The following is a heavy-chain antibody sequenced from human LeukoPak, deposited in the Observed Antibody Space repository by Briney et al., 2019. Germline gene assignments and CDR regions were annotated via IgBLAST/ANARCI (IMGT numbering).Heavy chain of an antibody. CDR1: GFTFSTCG. CDR2: IRYDGSSE. CDR3: AKGQQVVHSTLDN. D-gene: IGHD6-13*01. J-gene: IGHJ4*02. V-gene: IGHV3-30*02. Sequence: GGSLRLSCAASGFTFSTCGMHWVRQGPGKGLEWVAFIRYDGSSEYYADSVKGRFTISRDNSKNTVYLQMNSLRAEDTAVYYCAKGQQVVHSTLDNWGQGTLVTV.